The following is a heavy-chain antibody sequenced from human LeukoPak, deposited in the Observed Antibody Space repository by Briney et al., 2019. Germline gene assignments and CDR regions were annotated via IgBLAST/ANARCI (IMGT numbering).Heavy chain of an antibody. V-gene: IGHV4-34*01. Sequence: PSETLSLTCAVYGGSFSAYCWSWIRQPPGKGLEWIGEINHSGSTNYNPSLKSRVTISVDTSKNQFSLKLSSVTAADTAVYYCARYYYDSSGYYPLFDYWGQGTLVTVSS. D-gene: IGHD3-22*01. CDR3: ARYYYDSSGYYPLFDY. CDR1: GGSFSAYC. CDR2: INHSGST. J-gene: IGHJ4*02.